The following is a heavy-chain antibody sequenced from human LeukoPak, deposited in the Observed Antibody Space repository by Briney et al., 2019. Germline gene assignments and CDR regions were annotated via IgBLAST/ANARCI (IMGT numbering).Heavy chain of an antibody. CDR2: ISYSGST. CDR3: ARSNRNYYGSGIVLGEDYFDY. J-gene: IGHJ4*02. V-gene: IGHV4-59*01. Sequence: SETLSLTCTVSGDSMSSYYWSWIRQPPGKGLEWIAYISYSGSTKYNPSLQNRVTISIDTSKDQFSLKLSTVTAADTAVYYCARSNRNYYGSGIVLGEDYFDYWGQGTLVTVSS. D-gene: IGHD3-10*01. CDR1: GDSMSSYY.